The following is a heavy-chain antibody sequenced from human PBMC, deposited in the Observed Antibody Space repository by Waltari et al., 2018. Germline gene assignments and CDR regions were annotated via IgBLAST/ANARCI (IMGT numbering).Heavy chain of an antibody. D-gene: IGHD2-2*01. V-gene: IGHV4-38-2*01. CDR2: IYHSGST. J-gene: IGHJ3*02. Sequence: QVQLQESGPGLVKPSETLSLTCAVSGYSISSGYYWGWIRQPPGKGLEGSGSIYHSGSTYYNPSLKCRVTISVDTSKNQFSLKLSSVTAADTAVYYCASLIVVVPAAIGAFDIWGQGTMVTVSS. CDR1: GYSISSGYY. CDR3: ASLIVVVPAAIGAFDI.